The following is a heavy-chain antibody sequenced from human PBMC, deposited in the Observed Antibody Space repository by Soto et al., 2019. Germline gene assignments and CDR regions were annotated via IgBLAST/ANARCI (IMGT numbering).Heavy chain of an antibody. CDR3: ARGSKLAAADDY. D-gene: IGHD6-13*01. Sequence: GGSLRLSCAASGFTFSSYSMNWVRQAPGKGLEWVSSISSSSSYIYYADSVKGRFTISRDNAKNSLYLQMNSLRAEDTAVYYCARGSKLAAADDYWGQGTLVTVSS. CDR1: GFTFSSYS. J-gene: IGHJ4*02. V-gene: IGHV3-21*01. CDR2: ISSSSSYI.